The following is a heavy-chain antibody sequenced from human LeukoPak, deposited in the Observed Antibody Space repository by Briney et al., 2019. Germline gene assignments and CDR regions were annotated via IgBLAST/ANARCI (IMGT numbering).Heavy chain of an antibody. V-gene: IGHV3-53*01. J-gene: IGHJ4*02. Sequence: GGSLRLSCAASGFTVSSNYMSWVRQAPGKGLEWVSILYSGGSTYYADSVKGRFTISRDNSKNTLYLQMNSLRAEDTAVYYCARSEDSSGYPYWGQGTLVTVSS. CDR1: GFTVSSNY. D-gene: IGHD3-22*01. CDR3: ARSEDSSGYPY. CDR2: LYSGGST.